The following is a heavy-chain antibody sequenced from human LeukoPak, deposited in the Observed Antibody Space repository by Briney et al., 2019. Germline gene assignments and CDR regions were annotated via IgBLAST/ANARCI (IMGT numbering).Heavy chain of an antibody. CDR3: ARGPGTTSIYYYGMDV. Sequence: GGSLRLSCAASGFTFSSYAMHWVRQAPGKGLEWVAVISYDGSNKYYADSVKGRFTISRDNSKNTLYLQMNSLRAEDTAVYYCARGPGTTSIYYYGMDVWGQGTTATVSS. V-gene: IGHV3-30-3*01. J-gene: IGHJ6*02. CDR1: GFTFSSYA. D-gene: IGHD1-1*01. CDR2: ISYDGSNK.